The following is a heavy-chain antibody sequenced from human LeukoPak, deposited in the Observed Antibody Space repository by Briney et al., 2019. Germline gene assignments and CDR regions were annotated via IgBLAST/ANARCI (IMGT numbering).Heavy chain of an antibody. CDR2: IYYSGST. J-gene: IGHJ4*02. CDR1: GGSISSIIYY. V-gene: IGHV4-39*01. D-gene: IGHD3-10*01. Sequence: PSETLSLTCTVSGGSISSIIYYWGWIRQPPGKGLEWIGTIYYSGSTYYNLSLKSRVTTSVDTSRNQFSLKLSSVTAADTAVYYCARHSRSVDYGSGSYTWDYWGQGTLVTVSS. CDR3: ARHSRSVDYGSGSYTWDY.